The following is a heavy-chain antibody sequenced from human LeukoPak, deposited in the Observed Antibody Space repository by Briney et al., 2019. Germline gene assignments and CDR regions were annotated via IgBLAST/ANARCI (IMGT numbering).Heavy chain of an antibody. J-gene: IGHJ4*02. CDR2: IYYSGST. D-gene: IGHD1-1*01. CDR1: GYSISSGYY. Sequence: PSETLSLTCTVSGYSISSGYYWGWIRQPPGKGLEWIGYIYYSGSTNYNPSLKSRVTISVDTSKNQFSLKLSSVTAADTAVYYCATGNGPNDADYWGQGTLVTVSS. V-gene: IGHV4-38-2*02. CDR3: ATGNGPNDADY.